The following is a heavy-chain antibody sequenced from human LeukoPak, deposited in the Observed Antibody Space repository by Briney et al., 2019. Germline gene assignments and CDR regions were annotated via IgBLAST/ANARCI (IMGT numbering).Heavy chain of an antibody. D-gene: IGHD3-3*01. CDR1: RFTLSTYW. Sequence: QSGGSRRLSWAASRFTLSTYWMSWVRKAPGKGLEWVAHIKQDGSQEYYVDSVKGRFTISRDSAKNSLYLQMNSLRAEDTAVYYCARGVPYDSWSGPHYSDYWGQGTLVTVSS. CDR2: IKQDGSQE. J-gene: IGHJ4*02. CDR3: ARGVPYDSWSGPHYSDY. V-gene: IGHV3-7*01.